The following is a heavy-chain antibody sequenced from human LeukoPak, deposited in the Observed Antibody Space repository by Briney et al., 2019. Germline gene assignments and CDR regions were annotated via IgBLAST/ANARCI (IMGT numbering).Heavy chain of an antibody. V-gene: IGHV3-74*03. CDR3: ARVLGSGHAFDI. Sequence: GGSLRLSCAVSGFTFSSYWMHWVRQAPGKGLVWVSRMNSDGSSIKYADSVKGRFTISRDNAKNTLYLQMNSLRAEDTAVYYCARVLGSGHAFDIWGQGTMVTVSS. J-gene: IGHJ3*02. D-gene: IGHD2-15*01. CDR1: GFTFSSYW. CDR2: MNSDGSSI.